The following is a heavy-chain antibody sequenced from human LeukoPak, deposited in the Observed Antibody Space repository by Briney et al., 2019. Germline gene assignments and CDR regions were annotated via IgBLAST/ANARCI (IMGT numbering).Heavy chain of an antibody. CDR3: AKLTTETFSGWDY. V-gene: IGHV3-23*01. J-gene: IGHJ4*02. CDR2: ISGSAVST. D-gene: IGHD4-17*01. CDR1: GFTFSSYA. Sequence: GGSLRLSCAPSGFTFSSYAMSWVRQAPGKGPEWVSTISGSAVSTYCADSVKGRFTISRDNSKNTLSLQMNSLRVEDTAVYYCAKLTTETFSGWDYWGQGTLVTVSS.